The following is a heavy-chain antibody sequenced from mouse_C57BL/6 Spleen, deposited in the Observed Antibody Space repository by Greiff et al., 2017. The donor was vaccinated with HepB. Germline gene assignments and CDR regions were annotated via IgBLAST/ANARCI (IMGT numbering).Heavy chain of an antibody. Sequence: QVQLKESGAELVKPGASVKISCKASGYSFSSYWMNWVKQRPGKGLEWIGQIYPGDGDTNYNGKFKGKATLTADNSSSTAYMQLSSLTSEDSAVYFCARPAFYYAMDYWGQGTSVTVSS. CDR1: GYSFSSYW. D-gene: IGHD3-1*01. CDR3: ARPAFYYAMDY. V-gene: IGHV1-80*01. CDR2: IYPGDGDT. J-gene: IGHJ4*01.